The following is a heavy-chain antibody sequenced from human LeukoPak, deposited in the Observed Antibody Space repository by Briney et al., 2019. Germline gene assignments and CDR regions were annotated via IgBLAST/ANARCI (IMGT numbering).Heavy chain of an antibody. CDR3: AKEPQLLWFQTPSLYYYYGMDV. V-gene: IGHV3-30*18. J-gene: IGHJ6*02. CDR2: ISYDGSNK. CDR1: GFTFSSYG. Sequence: GRSLRLSCAASGFTFSSYGMHWVRQAPGKGLEWVAVISYDGSNKYYADSVKGRFTISRDNSKNTLYLQMNSLRAEDTAVYYCAKEPQLLWFQTPSLYYYYGMDVWGQGTTVTVSS. D-gene: IGHD3-10*01.